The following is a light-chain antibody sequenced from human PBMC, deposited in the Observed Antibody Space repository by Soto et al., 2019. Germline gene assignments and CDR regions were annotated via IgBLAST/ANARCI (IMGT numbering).Light chain of an antibody. CDR1: SSDIGSYNY. CDR2: DVS. Sequence: QSVLTHAASVSGSPGKSISISCPGTSSDIGSYNYVAWYQQHPGKAPKLITYDVSSRPSGVSDLFVSSKSGNPASLAISGLQGEDGADYYGSSYTSSSTWVFGGGTKLT. J-gene: IGLJ3*02. CDR3: SSYTSSSTWV. V-gene: IGLV2-14*01.